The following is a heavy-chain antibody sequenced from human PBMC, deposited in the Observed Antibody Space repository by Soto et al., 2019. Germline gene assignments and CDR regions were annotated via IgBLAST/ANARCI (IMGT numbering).Heavy chain of an antibody. D-gene: IGHD1-1*01. CDR1: GGSISSGGYY. Sequence: QVQLQESGPGLVKPSQTLSLTCTVSGGSISSGGYYWSWIRQHPGKGLEWIGYVHYRGSTYYNPPLKSRVTRSVDTSKHQFSLKLSSVTAADTAVYYCASSGTAVFDYWGQGTLVTVSS. CDR3: ASSGTAVFDY. V-gene: IGHV4-31*03. J-gene: IGHJ4*02. CDR2: VHYRGST.